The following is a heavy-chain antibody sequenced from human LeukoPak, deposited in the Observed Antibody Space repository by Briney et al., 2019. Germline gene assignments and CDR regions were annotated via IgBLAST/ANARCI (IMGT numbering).Heavy chain of an antibody. CDR1: GGSISSYY. V-gene: IGHV4-59*08. Sequence: SETLSLTCTVSGGSISSYYWSWIRQPPGKGLEWIGYIYYSGSTNYNPSLKSRVTISVDTSKNQFSLKLSSVTAADTAVYYCARVAGYDSHLYYYYYYMDVWGKGTTVTVSS. D-gene: IGHD3-3*01. CDR3: ARVAGYDSHLYYYYYYMDV. CDR2: IYYSGST. J-gene: IGHJ6*03.